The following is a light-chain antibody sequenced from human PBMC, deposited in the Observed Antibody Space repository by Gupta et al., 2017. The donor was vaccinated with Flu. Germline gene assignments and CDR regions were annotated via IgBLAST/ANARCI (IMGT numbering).Light chain of an antibody. CDR3: CSDAGRYTVV. CDR1: RSDIGSYDF. Sequence: SALTQPVSVSASPGQSLTISCTGTRSDIGSYDFVCCYQRHPAKAPKLMIYEGTKRPACVSSRFSGSKSVNTASLTISVRQEEDEADYYCCSDAGRYTVVFGGGTKLTVI. J-gene: IGLJ2*01. CDR2: EGT. V-gene: IGLV2-23*01.